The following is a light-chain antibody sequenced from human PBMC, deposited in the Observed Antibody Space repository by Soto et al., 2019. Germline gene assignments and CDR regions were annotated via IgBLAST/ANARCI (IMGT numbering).Light chain of an antibody. CDR2: GTT. J-gene: IGLJ3*02. CDR3: QSYDSRLSGSVL. Sequence: QSVLTQPPSVSGAPGQRITISCTGNTSNIGAAYAVHWYKQLPGTVPKLLIYGTTNRPSGVPARFSGSRSGSSASLAITGLQAEDEADYFCQSYDSRLSGSVLFGGGTKVTVL. V-gene: IGLV1-40*01. CDR1: TSNIGAAYA.